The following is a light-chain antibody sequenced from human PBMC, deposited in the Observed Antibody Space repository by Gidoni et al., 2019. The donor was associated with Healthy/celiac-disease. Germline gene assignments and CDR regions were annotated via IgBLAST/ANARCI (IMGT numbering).Light chain of an antibody. V-gene: IGLV3-19*01. CDR1: SLRSYY. CDR3: NSRDSSGNVV. J-gene: IGLJ2*01. CDR2: GKN. Sequence: SSELTQDPAVSVALGQTVRITCQGDSLRSYYASWYQQKPGQAPVLVIYGKNTRPSGIPDRFSGSSSGNTATLTITEAQEEDEADYYCNSRDSSGNVVFGGGTKLTVL.